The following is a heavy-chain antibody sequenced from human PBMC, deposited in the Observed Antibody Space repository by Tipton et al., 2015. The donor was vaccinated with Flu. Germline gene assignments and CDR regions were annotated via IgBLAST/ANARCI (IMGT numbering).Heavy chain of an antibody. Sequence: TLSLTCTVSGYSLTNGRYWDWVRQPPGKGLEWIGNIHHRGSTYYSPSLKSRVTISMDTSKNQFSLTLISVTAADTAIYYCARDRPYGDFSETLDYWGQGMLVTISS. J-gene: IGHJ4*02. CDR2: IHHRGST. D-gene: IGHD4-17*01. V-gene: IGHV4-38-2*02. CDR1: GYSLTNGRY. CDR3: ARDRPYGDFSETLDY.